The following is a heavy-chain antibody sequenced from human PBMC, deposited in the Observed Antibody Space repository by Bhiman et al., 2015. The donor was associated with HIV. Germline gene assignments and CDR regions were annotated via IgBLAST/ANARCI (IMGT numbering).Heavy chain of an antibody. D-gene: IGHD4-11*01. CDR3: ARDYSNGYFQH. Sequence: QVQLVESGGGVVQPGRSLRLSCAASGFTFSSYGMHWVRQAPGKGLEWVAVISYDGSNKYYADSVKGRFTISRDNSKNTLYLQMNSLRAEDTAVYYCARDYSNGYFQHWGQGTLVTVS. V-gene: IGHV3-30*03. CDR2: ISYDGSNK. CDR1: GFTFSSYG. J-gene: IGHJ1*01.